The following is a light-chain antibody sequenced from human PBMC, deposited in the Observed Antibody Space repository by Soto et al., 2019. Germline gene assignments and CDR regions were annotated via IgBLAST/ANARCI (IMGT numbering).Light chain of an antibody. Sequence: DTQMTQSPSTLSASVGDRVTITCRASQSISNWLAWYQQRPGRAPKLLIYNASNLQSGVPSRFSGSGSGTEFTLTINSLEPDDFAIYYCQQYNTFLPTFGEGTKVEFK. V-gene: IGKV1-5*03. CDR1: QSISNW. CDR3: QQYNTFLPT. J-gene: IGKJ1*01. CDR2: NAS.